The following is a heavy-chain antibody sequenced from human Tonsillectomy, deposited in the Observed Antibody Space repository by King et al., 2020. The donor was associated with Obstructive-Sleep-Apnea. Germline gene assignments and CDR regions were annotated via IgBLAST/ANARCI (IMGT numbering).Heavy chain of an antibody. CDR3: ARGYCSSTSCYGEMDV. Sequence: QLQESGPGLVKPSETLSLTCTVSGGSISSSSYYWGWIRQPPGKGLEWIGSIYYSGSTYYNPSLKSRVTISVDTSKNQFSLKLSSVTAADTAVYYCARGYCSSTSCYGEMDVWGQGTTVTVSS. J-gene: IGHJ6*02. CDR1: GGSISSSSYY. D-gene: IGHD2-2*01. CDR2: IYYSGST. V-gene: IGHV4-39*07.